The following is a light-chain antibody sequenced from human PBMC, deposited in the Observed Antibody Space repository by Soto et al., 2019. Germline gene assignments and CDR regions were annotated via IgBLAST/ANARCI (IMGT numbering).Light chain of an antibody. V-gene: IGKV1-5*01. J-gene: IGKJ1*01. Sequence: DIQMTQSPSTLSASVGGRVTITCRASQSISSWLAWYQQKPGRAPKLLIYDASSLESGVPSRFSGSGSGTEFTLTISSLQPDDFATYYCQQYDSYWTFGQGTKVDIK. CDR1: QSISSW. CDR3: QQYDSYWT. CDR2: DAS.